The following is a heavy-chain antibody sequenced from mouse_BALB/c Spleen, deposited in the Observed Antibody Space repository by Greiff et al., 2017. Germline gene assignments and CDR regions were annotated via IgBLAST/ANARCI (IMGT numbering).Heavy chain of an antibody. CDR2: ISSGSSTI. V-gene: IGHV5-17*02. J-gene: IGHJ4*01. CDR3: ARWGELVDPPSDYAMDY. D-gene: IGHD6-1*01. CDR1: GFTFSSFG. Sequence: DVKLVESGGGLVQPGGSRKLSYAASGFTFSSFGMHWVRQAPEKGLEWVAYISSGSSTIYYADTVKGRFTISRDNPKNTLFLQMTSLRSEDTAMYYCARWGELVDPPSDYAMDYWGQGTSVTVSS.